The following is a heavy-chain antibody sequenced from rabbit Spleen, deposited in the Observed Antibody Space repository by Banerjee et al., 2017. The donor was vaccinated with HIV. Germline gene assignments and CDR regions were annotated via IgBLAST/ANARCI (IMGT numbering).Heavy chain of an antibody. CDR1: GLDLSSRYW. CDR2: IDSGSSGFT. Sequence: QSLEESGGDLVKPGASLTLTCKASGLDLSSRYWICWVRQAPGKGLEWIACIDSGSSGFTYYASWAKGRFTISKTSSTTVTLQMTSLTAADTATYFCARDLVAVIGWNFNLWGPGTLVTVS. D-gene: IGHD1-1*01. V-gene: IGHV1S40*01. CDR3: ARDLVAVIGWNFNL. J-gene: IGHJ4*01.